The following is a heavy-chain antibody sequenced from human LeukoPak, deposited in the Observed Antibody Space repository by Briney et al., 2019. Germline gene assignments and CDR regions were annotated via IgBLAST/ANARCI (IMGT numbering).Heavy chain of an antibody. Sequence: GESLKISCKGSGYSFTSYWIGWVRQMPGKGLEWMGIIYPGDSDTRYSPSFQGQVTISADKSVSTAYLQWSSLKASDTAMHYCARQNGAVAGPFDYWGQGTLVTVSS. CDR2: IYPGDSDT. V-gene: IGHV5-51*01. D-gene: IGHD6-19*01. J-gene: IGHJ4*02. CDR3: ARQNGAVAGPFDY. CDR1: GYSFTSYW.